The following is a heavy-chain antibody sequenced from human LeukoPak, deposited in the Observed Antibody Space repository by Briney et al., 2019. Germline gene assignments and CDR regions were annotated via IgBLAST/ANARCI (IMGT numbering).Heavy chain of an antibody. CDR1: AFTFTNYT. Sequence: GGSLRLSCAASAFTFTNYTMTWVRQAPGKGLDWVSSISGAGDRTDYADSVKGRFTISRDNSENTLYLQMNSLRVEDTAVYYCARALSNTVRGVGDYWGQGTLVTVSS. CDR2: ISGAGDRT. D-gene: IGHD3-10*01. J-gene: IGHJ4*02. CDR3: ARALSNTVRGVGDY. V-gene: IGHV3-23*01.